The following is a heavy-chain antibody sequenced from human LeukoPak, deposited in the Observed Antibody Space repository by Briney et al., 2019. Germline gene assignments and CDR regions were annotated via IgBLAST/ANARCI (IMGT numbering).Heavy chain of an antibody. J-gene: IGHJ5*02. CDR3: AKAAQYCTTSSCRNWFDP. D-gene: IGHD2-8*01. V-gene: IGHV3-30*18. CDR2: ISHDGSEK. Sequence: GRSLRLSCAASKFTFSTHGMHWVRQAPGKGLEWVAIISHDGSEKFYTDSVKGRFTISRDNAKNSLYLQMNSLRAEDTALYYCAKAAQYCTTSSCRNWFDPWGQGTLVTVSS. CDR1: KFTFSTHG.